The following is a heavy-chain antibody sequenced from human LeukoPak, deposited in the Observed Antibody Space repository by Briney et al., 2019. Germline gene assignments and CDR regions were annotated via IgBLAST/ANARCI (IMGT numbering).Heavy chain of an antibody. J-gene: IGHJ3*02. CDR2: LYSGGGA. CDR3: ARGKTSDDIVEDAFDI. Sequence: PGGSLRLSCAASGFSVNTNYMTWVRQAPGKGLKWVSVLYSGGGAYYADSVKDRFTISRDYSQNTLLLQMNSLRAEDTALYYCARGKTSDDIVEDAFDIWGQGTMVAVSS. D-gene: IGHD2-15*01. V-gene: IGHV3-66*01. CDR1: GFSVNTNY.